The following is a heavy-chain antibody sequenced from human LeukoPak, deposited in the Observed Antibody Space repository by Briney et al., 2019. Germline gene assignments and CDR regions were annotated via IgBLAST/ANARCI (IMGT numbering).Heavy chain of an antibody. CDR3: ARIRGLEEAFDI. V-gene: IGHV4-39*07. J-gene: IGHJ3*02. Sequence: SGTLSLTCTVSGGSISSSSYYWGWIRQPPGRGLGWIGSIYYSGSTYYNPSLKSRVTISVDTSKNQFSLKLSSVTAADTAVYYCARIRGLEEAFDIWGQGTMVTVSS. CDR2: IYYSGST. D-gene: IGHD5/OR15-5a*01. CDR1: GGSISSSSYY.